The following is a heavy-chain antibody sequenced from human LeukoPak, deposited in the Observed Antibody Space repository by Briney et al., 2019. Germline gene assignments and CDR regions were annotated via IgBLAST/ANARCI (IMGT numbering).Heavy chain of an antibody. J-gene: IGHJ4*02. CDR2: IYYSGST. CDR3: AREVDTAMVLDG. D-gene: IGHD5-18*01. Sequence: PSETLSLTCTVSGGSISSYYWSWIRQPPGKGLEWIGYIYYSGSTNYNPSLKSRVTISVDTSKNQFSLKLSSVTAADTAVYYCAREVDTAMVLDGWGQGTLVTVSS. V-gene: IGHV4-59*01. CDR1: GGSISSYY.